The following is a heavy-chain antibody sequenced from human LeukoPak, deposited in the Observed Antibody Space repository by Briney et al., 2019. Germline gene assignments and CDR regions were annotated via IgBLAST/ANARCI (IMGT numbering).Heavy chain of an antibody. Sequence: SETLSLTCAVYGGSFSGYYWSWIRQPPGKGLEWVGEINHSGSTNYNPSLKSRVTISVDTSKNQFSLKLSSVTAADTAVYYCARGLLQSYFDYWGQGTLVTVSS. J-gene: IGHJ4*02. CDR2: INHSGST. CDR1: GGSFSGYY. D-gene: IGHD4-11*01. CDR3: ARGLLQSYFDY. V-gene: IGHV4-34*01.